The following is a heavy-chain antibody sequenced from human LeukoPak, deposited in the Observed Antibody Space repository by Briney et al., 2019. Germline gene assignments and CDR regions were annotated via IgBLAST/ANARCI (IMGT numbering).Heavy chain of an antibody. J-gene: IGHJ4*02. D-gene: IGHD3-22*01. CDR2: INPSSGGT. CDR3: ARGTEEIVVVMGFEY. CDR1: GYTFTGYY. V-gene: IGHV1-2*02. Sequence: ASVKVSCKASGYTFTGYYMHWVRQAPGQGLEWMGWINPSSGGTNYAQKFQGRVTMTRDTSISTAYMELSRLRSDDTAVYYCARGTEEIVVVMGFEYWGQGTLVTVSS.